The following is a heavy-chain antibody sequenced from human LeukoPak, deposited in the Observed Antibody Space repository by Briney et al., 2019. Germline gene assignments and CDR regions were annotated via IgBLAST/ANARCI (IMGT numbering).Heavy chain of an antibody. J-gene: IGHJ4*02. V-gene: IGHV3-9*01. D-gene: IGHD6-13*01. CDR2: ISWNSGSI. Sequence: PGGSLRLSCAASGFTFDDYAMHWVRQAPGKGLEWVSGISWNSGSIGYADSVKGRFTISRDNAKNSLYLQMNSLRAEDTALYYCAKVPAAGIIGYFDYWGQGTLVTVSS. CDR1: GFTFDDYA. CDR3: AKVPAAGIIGYFDY.